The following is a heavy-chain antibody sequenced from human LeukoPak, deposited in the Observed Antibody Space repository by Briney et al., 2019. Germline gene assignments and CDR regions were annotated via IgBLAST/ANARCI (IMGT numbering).Heavy chain of an antibody. CDR3: ARSPDVYYSNYLPHYMDV. CDR2: INHGGST. CDR1: GGSSSDNY. V-gene: IGHV4-34*01. J-gene: IGHJ6*03. D-gene: IGHD4-11*01. Sequence: SETLSLTCAVYGGSSSDNYWSWIRQPPGKGLEWIGEINHGGSTNYNPSLKSRVTISIDMSKNQFSLKLNSVTAADTAVYYCARSPDVYYSNYLPHYMDVWGKGTTVTVSS.